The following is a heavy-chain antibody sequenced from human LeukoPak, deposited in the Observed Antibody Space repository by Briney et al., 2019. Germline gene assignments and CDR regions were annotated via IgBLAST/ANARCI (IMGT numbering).Heavy chain of an antibody. CDR2: ISYTGST. V-gene: IGHV4-61*01. CDR1: GGSVNSISYY. CDR3: ARHLIGSVGWFDP. Sequence: SETLSLTCTVSGGSVNSISYYWSWIRQPPGKGLEWIGYISYTGSTNHNPSLKSRVTISVDTSKNQFSLKLSSVTAADTAVYSCARHLIGSVGWFDPWGQGTLVTVSS. D-gene: IGHD2-15*01. J-gene: IGHJ5*02.